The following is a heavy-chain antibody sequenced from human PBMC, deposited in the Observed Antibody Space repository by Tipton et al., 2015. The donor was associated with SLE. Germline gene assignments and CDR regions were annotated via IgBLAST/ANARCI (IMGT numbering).Heavy chain of an antibody. CDR1: GVSISSTTNS. J-gene: IGHJ4*02. D-gene: IGHD6-6*01. Sequence: LRLSCTVSGVSISSTTNSWAWIRQPPGKGLEWIGSFYYRGTTSYNPSLKGRITISGDTSKNQFSLRLSSVTAADTAVYYCAIVPDYWGQGTLVTVSS. V-gene: IGHV4-39*07. CDR2: FYYRGTT. CDR3: AIVPDY.